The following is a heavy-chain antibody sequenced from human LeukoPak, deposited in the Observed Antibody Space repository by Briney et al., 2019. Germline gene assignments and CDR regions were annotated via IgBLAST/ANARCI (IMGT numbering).Heavy chain of an antibody. Sequence: PSETLSLTCTVSGGSISSSSYYWGWIRQPPGKGLEWIGSIYYSGSTYYNPSLKSRVTISVDTSKNQFSLKLSSVTAADTAVYYCARVRSEYSSSWYDREDYYYYYYMDVWGKGTTVTVSS. CDR1: GGSISSSSYY. D-gene: IGHD6-13*01. CDR3: ARVRSEYSSSWYDREDYYYYYYMDV. V-gene: IGHV4-39*07. CDR2: IYYSGST. J-gene: IGHJ6*03.